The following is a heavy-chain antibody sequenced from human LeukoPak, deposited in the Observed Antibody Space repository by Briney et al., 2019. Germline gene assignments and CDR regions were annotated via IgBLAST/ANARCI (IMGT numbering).Heavy chain of an antibody. V-gene: IGHV1-69*02. CDR2: IIPILGIA. CDR1: GGTFSSYT. Sequence: ASVKVSCKASGGTFSSYTISWVRQAPGQGLEWMGRIIPILGIANYAQKFQGRVTITADESTSTAYMELSSLRSEDTAVYYCARVGGSYSTLYYYYGMDVWGQGTTVTVSS. J-gene: IGHJ6*02. CDR3: ARVGGSYSTLYYYYGMDV. D-gene: IGHD1-26*01.